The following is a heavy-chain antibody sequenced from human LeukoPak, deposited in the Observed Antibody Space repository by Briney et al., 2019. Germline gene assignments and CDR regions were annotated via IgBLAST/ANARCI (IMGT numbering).Heavy chain of an antibody. CDR2: INSDGSST. Sequence: QPGGSLRLSCAASGLTFSSYWMHWVRQAPGKGLVWVSRINSDGSSTSYADSVKGRFTISRDNAKNTLYLQMNSLRAEDTAVYYCARDQGSYEFDYWGQGTLVTVSS. CDR3: ARDQGSYEFDY. D-gene: IGHD1-26*01. V-gene: IGHV3-74*01. J-gene: IGHJ4*02. CDR1: GLTFSSYW.